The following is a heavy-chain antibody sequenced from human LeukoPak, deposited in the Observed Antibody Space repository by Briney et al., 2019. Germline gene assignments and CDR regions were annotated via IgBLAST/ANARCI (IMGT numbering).Heavy chain of an antibody. V-gene: IGHV1-69*04. CDR3: VRDCASDCSIKGHYFFDL. CDR2: IIPILGIA. J-gene: IGHJ2*01. D-gene: IGHD2-21*02. CDR1: GGTFSSYA. Sequence: SVKVSCKASGGTFSSYAISWVRQAPGQGLEWMGRIIPILGIANYAQKFQGRVTITADKSTSTAYMELSSLRSEDTAVYYCVRDCASDCSIKGHYFFDLWGRGTLVTVSS.